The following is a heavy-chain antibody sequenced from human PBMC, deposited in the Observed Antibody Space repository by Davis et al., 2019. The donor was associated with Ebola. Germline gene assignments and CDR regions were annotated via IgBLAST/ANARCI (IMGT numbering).Heavy chain of an antibody. V-gene: IGHV4-59*01. CDR3: AREPYYCSNGVCYYGPADY. J-gene: IGHJ4*02. CDR1: GGSISSYY. Sequence: MPSETLSLTCTVSGGSISSYYWSWIRQPPGKGLEWIGYIHYSGSTNYNPSLKSRVTISVDTSKNQFSLKLSSVTAADTAVYYCAREPYYCSNGVCYYGPADYWGQGTLVTVSS. CDR2: IHYSGST. D-gene: IGHD2-8*01.